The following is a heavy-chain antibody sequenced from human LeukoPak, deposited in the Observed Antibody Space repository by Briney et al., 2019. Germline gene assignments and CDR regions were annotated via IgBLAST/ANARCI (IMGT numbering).Heavy chain of an antibody. CDR2: ISSSSIYI. J-gene: IGHJ4*02. CDR1: GFTFSTYS. D-gene: IGHD3-9*01. V-gene: IGHV3-21*01. Sequence: PGGSLRLSCAASGFTFSTYSMNWVRQAPGKGLEWVSSISSSSIYIYYADSVKGRFTISRDNAKKSLYLQMNSLSAEDTAAYYCARERNFDWSPVDYWGQGTLVTVSS. CDR3: ARERNFDWSPVDY.